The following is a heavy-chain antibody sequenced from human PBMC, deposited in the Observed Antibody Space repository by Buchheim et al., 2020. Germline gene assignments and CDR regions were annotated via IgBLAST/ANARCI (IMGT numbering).Heavy chain of an antibody. CDR2: ISYDGSNK. CDR3: AKGGEQWLVKDY. D-gene: IGHD6-19*01. J-gene: IGHJ4*02. Sequence: QVQLVESGGGVVQPGRSLRLSCAASGFTFSSYGMHWVRQAPGKGLEWVAVISYDGSNKYYADSVKGRFTISSDNSKNTLYLQMNSLRAEDTAVYYCAKGGEQWLVKDYWGQGTL. CDR1: GFTFSSYG. V-gene: IGHV3-30*18.